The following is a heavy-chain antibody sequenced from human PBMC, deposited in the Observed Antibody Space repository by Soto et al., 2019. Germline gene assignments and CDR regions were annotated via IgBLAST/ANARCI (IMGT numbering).Heavy chain of an antibody. CDR1: GCTFSSYG. V-gene: IGHV1-18*01. J-gene: IGHJ6*03. CDR3: ARGVYYYYYMDV. CDR2: ITAHNGNT. Sequence: QVQLVQSGAEVKKPGASVKVSCKASGCTFSSYGISWVRQAPGQGLEWMGWITAHNGNTFYAQRLQGRVTLTTDTSTSTAYMELRSLRSDDTAVYYCARGVYYYYYMDVWGKGTTVTVSS.